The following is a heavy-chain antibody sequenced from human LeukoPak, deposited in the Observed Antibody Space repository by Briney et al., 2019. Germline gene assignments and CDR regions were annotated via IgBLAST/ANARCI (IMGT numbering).Heavy chain of an antibody. V-gene: IGHV3-11*01. Sequence: GGSLRLSCAASGFTFSDYYMSWVRQAPGKGLEWVSYISSSGNIVYYTDSVKGRFTISRDNAKNSLFLQMNSLRAEDTAVYFCASFQWLRYFDFWGQGTLVTVSS. CDR1: GFTFSDYY. J-gene: IGHJ4*02. CDR2: ISSSGNIV. CDR3: ASFQWLRYFDF. D-gene: IGHD5-12*01.